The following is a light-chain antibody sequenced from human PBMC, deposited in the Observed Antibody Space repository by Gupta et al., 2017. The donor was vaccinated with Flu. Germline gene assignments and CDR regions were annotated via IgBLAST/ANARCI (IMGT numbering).Light chain of an antibody. CDR2: EVN. CDR3: SAYAGANNVYV. Sequence: QSAMPQPPSASGPPAQSVTISCTGTISDIGGYNLVSWYQQYPGKGPKLMIYEVNKRPSGVPDRFSGSKSGNTASLTVSGLQAEDEADYYCSAYAGANNVYVFGTGIKVTVL. J-gene: IGLJ1*01. CDR1: ISDIGGYNL. V-gene: IGLV2-8*01.